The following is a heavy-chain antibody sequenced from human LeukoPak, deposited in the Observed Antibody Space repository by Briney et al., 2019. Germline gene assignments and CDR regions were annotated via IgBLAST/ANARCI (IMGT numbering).Heavy chain of an antibody. J-gene: IGHJ2*01. CDR3: ARDNWYFYL. CDR1: IRSKSSYY. Sequence: SDTLSLTCTLCIRSKSSYYWMWIPHPPEKGRVGIGYNYYCGSTNYNPSLKGRVPLSEDQAKNPFALKMRSVTAADTAVYYCARDNWYFYLWGRCGLVTVS. V-gene: IGHV4-59*01. CDR2: NYYCGST.